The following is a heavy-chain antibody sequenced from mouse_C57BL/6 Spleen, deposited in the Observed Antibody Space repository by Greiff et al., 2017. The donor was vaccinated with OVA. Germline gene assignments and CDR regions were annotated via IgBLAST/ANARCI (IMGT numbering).Heavy chain of an antibody. CDR1: GFTFSDYG. J-gene: IGHJ2*01. CDR2: ISNLAYSI. Sequence: EVKLVESGGGLVQPGGSLKLSCAASGFTFSDYGMAWVRQAPRKGPEWVAFISNLAYSIYYADTVTGRFTISRENAKNTLYLEMSSLRSEDTAMYYCARGSSDGYYFDYWGQGTTLTVSS. D-gene: IGHD2-3*01. CDR3: ARGSSDGYYFDY. V-gene: IGHV5-15*01.